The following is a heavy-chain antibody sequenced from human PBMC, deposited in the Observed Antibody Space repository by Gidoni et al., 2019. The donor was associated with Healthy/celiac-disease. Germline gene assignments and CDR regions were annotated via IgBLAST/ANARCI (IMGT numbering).Heavy chain of an antibody. J-gene: IGHJ4*02. CDR1: GGSISSSSYY. Sequence: PGLVKPSETLSLTCTVSGGSISSSSYYWGWIRQPPGKGLEWIGSIYYSGSTYYNPSLKSRVTISVDTSKNQFSLKLSSVTAADTAVYYCARVVDSSGWYGIDYWGQGTLVTVSS. CDR2: IYYSGST. D-gene: IGHD6-19*01. V-gene: IGHV4-39*07. CDR3: ARVVDSSGWYGIDY.